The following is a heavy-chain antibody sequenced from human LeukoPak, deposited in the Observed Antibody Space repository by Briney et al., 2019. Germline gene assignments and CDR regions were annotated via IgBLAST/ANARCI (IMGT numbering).Heavy chain of an antibody. CDR3: ARGPELLRAFDY. CDR2: INHSVST. CDR1: AGSFNAYY. V-gene: IGHV4-34*01. D-gene: IGHD1-26*01. Sequence: PSETLSLTCAVYAGSFNAYYWSWIRQPPGKGREWIGEINHSVSTNYNPSLKSRVTISVDTSKNQFSLKLSSVTAADTAVYYCARGPELLRAFDYWGQGTLVTVSS. J-gene: IGHJ4*02.